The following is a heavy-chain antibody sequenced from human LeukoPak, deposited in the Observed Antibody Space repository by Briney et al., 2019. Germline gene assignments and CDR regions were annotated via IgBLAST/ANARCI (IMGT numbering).Heavy chain of an antibody. CDR1: GYTFTGYY. CDR2: INPNSGGT. Sequence: ASVKVSCKASGYTFTGYYMHWVRQAPGQGLEWMGWINPNSGGTNYAQKFQGWVTMTRDTSISTAYMELSRLRSDDTAVYYCARTRGDITIFGVVPVMIFDYWGQGTLVTVSS. J-gene: IGHJ4*02. V-gene: IGHV1-2*04. CDR3: ARTRGDITIFGVVPVMIFDY. D-gene: IGHD3-3*01.